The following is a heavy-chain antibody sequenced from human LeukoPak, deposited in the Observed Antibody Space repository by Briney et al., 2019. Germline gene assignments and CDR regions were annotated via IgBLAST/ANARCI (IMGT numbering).Heavy chain of an antibody. CDR1: GYTFTGYY. Sequence: ASVKVSCKASGYTFTGYYMHWVRRAPGQGLEWMGWINPNSGGTNYAQKFQGRVTMTRDTSISTAYMELSRLRSDDTAVYYCARTVVGPPPFDYWGQGTLVTVSS. CDR3: ARTVVGPPPFDY. D-gene: IGHD1-26*01. CDR2: INPNSGGT. J-gene: IGHJ4*02. V-gene: IGHV1-2*02.